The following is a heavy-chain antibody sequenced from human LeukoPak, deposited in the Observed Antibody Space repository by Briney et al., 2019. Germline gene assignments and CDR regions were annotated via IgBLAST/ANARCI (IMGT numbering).Heavy chain of an antibody. CDR1: GFSLSTSGVG. J-gene: IGHJ4*02. D-gene: IGHD1-26*01. CDR3: ALLLAAFDY. V-gene: IGHV2-5*01. CDR2: IYWNGDK. Sequence: SGPTLVNPTQTLTLTCTFSGFSLSTSGVGVSWIRQPPGKALEWLALIYWNGDKRYSPSLKSRLTITKDTSKNQVVLTMTNMDPVDTATYYCALLLAAFDYWGQGTLVTVSS.